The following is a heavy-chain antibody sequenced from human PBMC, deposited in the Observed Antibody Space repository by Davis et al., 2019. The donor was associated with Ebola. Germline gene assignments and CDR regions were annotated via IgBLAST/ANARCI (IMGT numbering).Heavy chain of an antibody. V-gene: IGHV1-24*01. D-gene: IGHD3-22*01. J-gene: IGHJ3*02. CDR2: FDPEDAET. Sequence: AASVKVSCKVSGYTLNELSVHWVRQAPGKGLEWMGGFDPEDAETIYAQKFQGRVTMTEDTSTDTAYMELSSLRSEDTAVYYCARMYYDSSGYSHDAFDIWGQGTMVTVSS. CDR3: ARMYYDSSGYSHDAFDI. CDR1: GYTLNELS.